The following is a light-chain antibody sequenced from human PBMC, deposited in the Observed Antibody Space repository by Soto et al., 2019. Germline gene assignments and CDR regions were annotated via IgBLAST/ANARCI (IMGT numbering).Light chain of an antibody. V-gene: IGLV2-23*02. CDR3: CSYAGSSTQV. Sequence: SVLTQPAPVSVSPGQSITISCTGTSSDVGSYNLVSWYQQHPGKAPKLMIYEVSKRPSGVSNRFSVSKSGNTASLTISGLQAEDEADYYCCSYAGSSTQVFGTGTKVTVL. J-gene: IGLJ1*01. CDR2: EVS. CDR1: SSDVGSYNL.